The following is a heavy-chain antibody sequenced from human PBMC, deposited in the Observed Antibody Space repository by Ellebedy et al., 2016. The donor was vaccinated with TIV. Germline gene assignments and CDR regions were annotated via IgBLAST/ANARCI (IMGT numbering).Heavy chain of an antibody. CDR2: IKTDGSET. Sequence: PGGSLRLSCAAWGFSFSNFWMSWVRQAPGKGLEWVAHIKTDGSETYYVDSVKGRFTISRDNAKNSLYLQMSSLRAEDTAVYYCARDQGWAYPGSTRFDYWGQGTLVTVSS. D-gene: IGHD3-10*01. J-gene: IGHJ4*03. CDR1: GFSFSNFW. V-gene: IGHV3-7*01. CDR3: ARDQGWAYPGSTRFDY.